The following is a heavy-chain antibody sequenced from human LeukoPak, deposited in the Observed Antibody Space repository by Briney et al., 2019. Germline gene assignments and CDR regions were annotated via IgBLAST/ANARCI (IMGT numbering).Heavy chain of an antibody. CDR3: ARGPTRQYFDS. J-gene: IGHJ4*02. CDR1: GGSISSSSYY. CDR2: IYYSGST. D-gene: IGHD6-6*01. V-gene: IGHV4-39*07. Sequence: SETLSLTCTVSGGSISSSSYYWGWIRQPPGKGLEWIGSIYYSGSTYYNPSLKSRVTISVDTSKNQFSLKLSSVTAADTAVYYCARGPTRQYFDSWGRGTLVTASS.